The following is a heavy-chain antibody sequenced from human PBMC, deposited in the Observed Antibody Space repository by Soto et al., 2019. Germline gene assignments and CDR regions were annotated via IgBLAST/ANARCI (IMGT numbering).Heavy chain of an antibody. V-gene: IGHV1-8*01. Sequence: ASVKVSCKASGYTFTSYDINWVRQATGQGLEWMGWMNPNSGNTGYAQKFQGRVTMTRNTSISTAYMELSSLRSEDTAVYYCARGLSYGILTGPGALGYWGQGTLVTVSS. CDR1: GYTFTSYD. CDR3: ARGLSYGILTGPGALGY. D-gene: IGHD3-9*01. CDR2: MNPNSGNT. J-gene: IGHJ4*02.